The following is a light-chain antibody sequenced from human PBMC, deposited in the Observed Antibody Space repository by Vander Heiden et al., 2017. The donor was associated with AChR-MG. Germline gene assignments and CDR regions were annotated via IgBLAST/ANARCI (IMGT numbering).Light chain of an antibody. J-gene: IGLJ3*02. CDR3: SSYAGSDIWV. V-gene: IGLV2-8*01. CDR1: SSDVGAYNY. Sequence: QSALTQPPSASGSPGPSVTISCTGTSSDVGAYNYVSWYQQTPGKAPKLMIYEVSKRPSGVPDRFSGSKSGNTASLTVSGLQAEDESDYYCSSYAGSDIWVFGGGTKLTVL. CDR2: EVS.